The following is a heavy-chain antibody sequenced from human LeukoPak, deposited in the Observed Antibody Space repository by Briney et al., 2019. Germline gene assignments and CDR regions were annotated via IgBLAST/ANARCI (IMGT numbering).Heavy chain of an antibody. V-gene: IGHV4-38-2*02. J-gene: IGHJ1*01. CDR3: ARNASSGFFND. Sequence: SGTLSLTCTVSGFLITNNNYWGWIRQSPGKGLEWMGSIHHSGNRFETGSTHYNPSFRGRVSVSADPSKNQFSLTLRSVTAADTGVYFCARNASSGFFNDWSQGTLVTVSS. D-gene: IGHD6-19*01. CDR2: IHHSGNRFETGST. CDR1: GFLITNNNY.